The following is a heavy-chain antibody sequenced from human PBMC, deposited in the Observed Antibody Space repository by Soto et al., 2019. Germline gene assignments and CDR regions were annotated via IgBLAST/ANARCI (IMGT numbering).Heavy chain of an antibody. CDR1: GGSFSGYY. J-gene: IGHJ5*02. CDR2: INHSGST. Sequence: QVQLQQWGAGLLKPSETLSLTCAVYGGSFSGYYWSWIRQPPGKGLEWIGEINHSGSTNYNPSLKSRVTISVDTSKNQFSLKLSSVTAADTAVYYCARVDWNDVGNWFDPWGQGTLVTVSS. V-gene: IGHV4-34*01. D-gene: IGHD1-1*01. CDR3: ARVDWNDVGNWFDP.